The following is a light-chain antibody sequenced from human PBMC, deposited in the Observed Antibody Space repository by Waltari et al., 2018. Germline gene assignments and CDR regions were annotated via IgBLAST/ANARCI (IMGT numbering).Light chain of an antibody. CDR2: GNG. Sequence: QSVLTQPPSVSGAPGQRVTISCTGSSSNIGAGYDVHWYQQLPGTAPKRPIYGNGNRPSGVPDRFSGSKSGTSASLAITGLQAEDEADYYCQSYDSSLSALFGTGTKVTVL. CDR1: SSNIGAGYD. CDR3: QSYDSSLSAL. V-gene: IGLV1-40*01. J-gene: IGLJ1*01.